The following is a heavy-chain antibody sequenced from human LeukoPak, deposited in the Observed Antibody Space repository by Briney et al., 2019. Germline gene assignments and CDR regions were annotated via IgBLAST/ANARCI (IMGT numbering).Heavy chain of an antibody. D-gene: IGHD3-3*01. CDR1: GGSFSGYY. V-gene: IGHV4-34*01. Sequence: PSETLSLTCAVYGGSFSGYYWSWIRQPPGKWLEWIGEINHSGSTNYNPSLKSRVTISVDTSKNQFSLKLSSVTAADTAVYYCARGLGGRRITIFGVVGRPFDPWGQGTLVTVSS. CDR3: ARGLGGRRITIFGVVGRPFDP. CDR2: INHSGST. J-gene: IGHJ5*02.